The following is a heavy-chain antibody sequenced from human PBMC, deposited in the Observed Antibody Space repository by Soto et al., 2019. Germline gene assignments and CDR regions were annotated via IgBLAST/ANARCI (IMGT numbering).Heavy chain of an antibody. D-gene: IGHD2-2*01. Sequence: EVQMVESGGGLVQPGGSLRLSCAASGFTFSSFCLHWVRQVSGKGLVWVSRVNSDGSTTAYGDSVKGRFTVSRDNAKNTLYLQMDNLRAEDTAVYYCAGGAGSNKPFDYWGQGTLVTVSS. V-gene: IGHV3-74*01. CDR2: VNSDGSTT. CDR3: AGGAGSNKPFDY. CDR1: GFTFSSFC. J-gene: IGHJ4*02.